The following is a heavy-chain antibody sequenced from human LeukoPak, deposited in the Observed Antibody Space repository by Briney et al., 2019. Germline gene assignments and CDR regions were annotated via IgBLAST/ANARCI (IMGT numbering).Heavy chain of an antibody. CDR1: GYTFTGYY. CDR2: INPNSGGT. D-gene: IGHD1-26*01. J-gene: IGHJ4*02. V-gene: IGHV1-2*02. Sequence: ASLKVSCKASGYTFTGYYMHWVRQAPGQGLEWMGWINPNSGGTNYAQKFQGRVTMTRDTSISTAYMELRRLRSDDTAVYYCARRVGAKYYFDYWGQGTLVTVPS. CDR3: ARRVGAKYYFDY.